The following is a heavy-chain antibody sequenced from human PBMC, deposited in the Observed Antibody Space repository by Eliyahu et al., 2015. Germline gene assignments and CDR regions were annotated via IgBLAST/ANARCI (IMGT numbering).Heavy chain of an antibody. D-gene: IGHD2-15*01. V-gene: IGHV3-23*01. Sequence: EVQLLESGGGLVQPGGSLRLSCXASGFXFRSYAXXWVRQAPGKXLXWVSAISGSGSSTYYAGSVKGRFTISRDNSKNTLYLQMNILRAEDTAVYYCAKDLNVVTENYFDYWGQGTLVTVSS. CDR2: ISGSGSST. CDR1: GFXFRSYA. CDR3: AKDLNVVTENYFDY. J-gene: IGHJ4*02.